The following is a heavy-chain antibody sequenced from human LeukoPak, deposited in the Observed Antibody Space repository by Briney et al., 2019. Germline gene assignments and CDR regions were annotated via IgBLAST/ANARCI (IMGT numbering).Heavy chain of an antibody. J-gene: IGHJ4*02. D-gene: IGHD5-24*01. Sequence: GASVKVSCTASGYTFTSYGISWVRQAPGQGLEWMGWISAYNGNTKYAQKLQGRVTMTTDTSTSTAYMELRSLRSDDTAVYYCARARRGVEMATIFDFWGQGTLVTVSS. CDR3: ARARRGVEMATIFDF. CDR2: ISAYNGNT. CDR1: GYTFTSYG. V-gene: IGHV1-18*01.